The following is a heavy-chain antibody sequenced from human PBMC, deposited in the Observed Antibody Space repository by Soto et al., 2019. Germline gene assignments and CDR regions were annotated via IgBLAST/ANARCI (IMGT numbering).Heavy chain of an antibody. J-gene: IGHJ6*02. CDR2: INVGNGNT. CDR1: GYIFTDYA. D-gene: IGHD2-21*02. CDR3: AIGAGYCGRDCWNDYYFAMYV. Sequence: SVKVSCKASGYIFTDYAMHWVRQAPGQRLEWKGWINVGNGNTKYSQNFQARVTITRDTSASTAYMDLSSLRSEDTAVYYCAIGAGYCGRDCWNDYYFAMYVWGQGTTVAVSS. V-gene: IGHV1-3*01.